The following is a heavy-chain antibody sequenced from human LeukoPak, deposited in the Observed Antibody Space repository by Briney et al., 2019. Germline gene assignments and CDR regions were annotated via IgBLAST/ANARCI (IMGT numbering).Heavy chain of an antibody. V-gene: IGHV3-48*01. CDR2: ISPSSDHI. Sequence: GGSLRLSCAVAGFSFSRFNMHWVRQAPGKGLEWVSYISPSSDHIDYADFVKGRFTISRDNSKNTLYLQMNSLRAEDTAVYYCARDRDDWGQGTLVTVSS. J-gene: IGHJ4*02. CDR1: GFSFSRFN. CDR3: ARDRDD.